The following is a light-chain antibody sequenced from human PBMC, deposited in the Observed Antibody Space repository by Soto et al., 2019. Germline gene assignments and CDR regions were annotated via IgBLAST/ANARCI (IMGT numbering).Light chain of an antibody. Sequence: SYELTQPPSVSVAPGQTARISCGGDNIGTKSVHWYQQKPGQAPVLVIYDDHDRPSGIPERFSGSNSGNTAPLTITRVEAGDEADYYCQVWDSSSDHYVFAAGTKV. CDR3: QVWDSSSDHYV. J-gene: IGLJ1*01. CDR1: NIGTKS. V-gene: IGLV3-21*02. CDR2: DDH.